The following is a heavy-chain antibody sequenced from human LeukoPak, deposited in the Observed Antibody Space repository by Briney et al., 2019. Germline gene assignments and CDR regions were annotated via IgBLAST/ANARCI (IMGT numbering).Heavy chain of an antibody. V-gene: IGHV3-23*01. CDR1: EFTVSSNY. CDR3: AKVPVPIVVPAAIDY. Sequence: PGGSLRLSCAASEFTVSSNYMSWVRQAPGKGLEWVSAISGSGGSTYYADSVKGRFTISRDNSKNTLYLQMNSLRAEDTAVYYCAKVPVPIVVPAAIDYWGQGTLVTVSS. J-gene: IGHJ4*02. CDR2: ISGSGGST. D-gene: IGHD2-2*01.